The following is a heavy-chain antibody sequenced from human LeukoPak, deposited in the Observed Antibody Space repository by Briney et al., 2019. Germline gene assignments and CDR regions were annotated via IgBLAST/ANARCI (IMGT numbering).Heavy chain of an antibody. Sequence: SETLSLTCTVSGGSISGYYWSWVRQPPGKGVEGIGYIYFSGTTNYNPSLKTRLTISLHTSKNQFSLKVSSVTAADTAVYYCARHARGFTSSYFDYWGQGFLVTVSS. J-gene: IGHJ4*02. CDR1: GGSISGYY. V-gene: IGHV4-59*08. CDR2: IYFSGTT. D-gene: IGHD3-10*01. CDR3: ARHARGFTSSYFDY.